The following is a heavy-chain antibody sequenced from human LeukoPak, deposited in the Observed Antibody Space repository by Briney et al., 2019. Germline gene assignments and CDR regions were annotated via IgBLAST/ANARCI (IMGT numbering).Heavy chain of an antibody. CDR1: GFTFSNAW. CDR3: TTQSNYYGSGSYPGDYYYYYGMDV. CDR2: IKSKTDRGTT. J-gene: IGHJ6*02. V-gene: IGHV3-15*01. Sequence: GGSLRLSCAASGFTFSNAWMSWVRQAPGKGLEWVGRIKSKTDRGTTDYAAPVTGRFNNSRDDSKNTLYLKMNSLKTEDTAAYYCTTQSNYYGSGSYPGDYYYYYGMDVWGQGTTVTVSS. D-gene: IGHD3-10*01.